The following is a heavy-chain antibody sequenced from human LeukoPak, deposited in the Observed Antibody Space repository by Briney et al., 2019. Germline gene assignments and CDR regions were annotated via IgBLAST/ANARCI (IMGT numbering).Heavy chain of an antibody. J-gene: IGHJ4*02. D-gene: IGHD1-26*01. CDR2: IYSGGST. CDR3: ARGPYNSGSYYLDY. CDR1: GFTVSSNY. V-gene: IGHV3-66*02. Sequence: QSGGSLRLSCAASGFTVSSNYMSWVRQAPGKGLEWVSVIYSGGSTYYADSVKGRFTISRDNSKNTLYLQMNSLRAEDTAVYYCARGPYNSGSYYLDYWGQGNLVTVSS.